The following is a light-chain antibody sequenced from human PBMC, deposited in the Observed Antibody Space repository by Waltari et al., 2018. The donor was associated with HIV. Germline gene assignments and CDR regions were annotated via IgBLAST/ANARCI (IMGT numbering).Light chain of an antibody. Sequence: SYELTQAPSVSVSPGQTAKITCSGDALSKHYVYWYQQKPGQPPLMLIFKDSERPSEIPARFSASSSGSTSILTISGVQAEDEADYYCQSGHNSDSIFGGGTKLTVL. CDR3: QSGHNSDSI. J-gene: IGLJ2*01. V-gene: IGLV3-25*03. CDR1: ALSKHY. CDR2: KDS.